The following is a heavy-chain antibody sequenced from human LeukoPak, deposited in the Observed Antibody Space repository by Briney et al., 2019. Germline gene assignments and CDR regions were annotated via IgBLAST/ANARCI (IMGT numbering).Heavy chain of an antibody. D-gene: IGHD6-13*01. CDR3: ARIYSSSWFLNWFDP. V-gene: IGHV4-34*01. Sequence: SETLSLTCAVYGGSFSGYYWSWIRQPPGKGLEWIGEINHSGSTYYNPSLKSRVTISVDTSKNQFSLKLNSVTAADTAVYYCARIYSSSWFLNWFDPWGQGTLVTVSS. CDR1: GGSFSGYY. J-gene: IGHJ5*02. CDR2: INHSGST.